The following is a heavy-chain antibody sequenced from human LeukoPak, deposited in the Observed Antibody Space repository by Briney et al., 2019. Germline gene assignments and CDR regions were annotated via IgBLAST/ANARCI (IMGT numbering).Heavy chain of an antibody. CDR2: IYHTGHS. D-gene: IGHD2-15*01. V-gene: IGHV4-59*08. CDR3: ARHCIGGTCYDS. Sequence: KPSETLSLTCTVSGVSISDFYWSWIRQPPGEGLEWIGYIYHTGHSNYNPSLKGRVTMSVDTSKNHLSLNLTPVTAADSAVYYCARHCIGGTCYDSWGQGTLVTVSS. CDR1: GVSISDFY. J-gene: IGHJ5*01.